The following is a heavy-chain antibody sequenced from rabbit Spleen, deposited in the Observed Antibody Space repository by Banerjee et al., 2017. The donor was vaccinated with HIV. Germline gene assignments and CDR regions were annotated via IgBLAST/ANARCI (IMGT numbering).Heavy chain of an antibody. J-gene: IGHJ4*01. CDR1: GFTFSSYW. V-gene: IGHV1S7*01. CDR3: VREVAAKFSL. Sequence: QLEESGGDLVKPEGSLTLTCTASGFTFSSYWICWVRQAPGKGLEWIGYIDPIFGITYFANWVNGRFTISSHNAQSTLFLQLNSLTTADTATYFCVREVAAKFSLWGQGTLVTVS. D-gene: IGHD4-1*01. CDR2: IDPIFGIT.